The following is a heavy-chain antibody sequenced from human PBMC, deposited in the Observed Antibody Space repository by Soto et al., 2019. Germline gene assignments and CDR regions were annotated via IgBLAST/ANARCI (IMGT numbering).Heavy chain of an antibody. CDR2: ISSDGTTT. Sequence: GASVKVSCEASGFTLSSYWMQWVRQAPGKGLVWVSFISSDGTTTYYADSVKGRFTVSRDNAKNTLSMQMNSLRAEDTAVYYCVRDGRNYYGMDVWGQGTTVTVSS. CDR1: GFTLSSYW. CDR3: VRDGRNYYGMDV. V-gene: IGHV3-74*01. J-gene: IGHJ6*02.